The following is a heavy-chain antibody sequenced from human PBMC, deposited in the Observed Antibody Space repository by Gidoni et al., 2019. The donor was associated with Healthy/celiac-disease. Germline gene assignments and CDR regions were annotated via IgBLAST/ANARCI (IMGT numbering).Heavy chain of an antibody. V-gene: IGHV4-34*01. J-gene: IGHJ4*02. D-gene: IGHD3-3*01. Sequence: QVQLQQWGAGLLKPAETLSLTCAVYGGSFSGYYWSWIRQPPGKGLEWIGEINHSGSTNYNPSLKSRVTISVDTSKNQFSLKLSSVTAADTAVYYCARALYYDFWSGYYPAGFDYWGQGTLVTVSS. CDR2: INHSGST. CDR1: GGSFSGYY. CDR3: ARALYYDFWSGYYPAGFDY.